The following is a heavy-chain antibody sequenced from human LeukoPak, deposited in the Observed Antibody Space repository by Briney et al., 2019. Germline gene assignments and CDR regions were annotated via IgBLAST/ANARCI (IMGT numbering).Heavy chain of an antibody. V-gene: IGHV3-7*01. J-gene: IGHJ4*02. CDR3: ASRVPAAI. D-gene: IGHD2-2*01. CDR2: IKQDGSEE. Sequence: GGSLRLSCTASGFYFTVYWMTWVRQAPGKGLEWVASIKQDGSEEYYADSVKGRFTISRDNAKNSLYLQMNSLRAEDTAVYYCASRVPAAIWGQGTLVTVSS. CDR1: GFYFTVYW.